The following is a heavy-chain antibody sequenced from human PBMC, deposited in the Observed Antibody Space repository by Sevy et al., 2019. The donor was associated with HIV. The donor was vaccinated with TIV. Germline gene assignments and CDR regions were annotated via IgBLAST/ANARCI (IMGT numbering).Heavy chain of an antibody. CDR3: AKDAYYYDGSGYSMSQWYYGMDV. CDR1: GFTFRTYA. D-gene: IGHD3-22*01. Sequence: GGSLRLSCAASGFTFRTYAMSWVRQAPGKGLEWVSDISGSGGDTYYADSVKGRFTISRDNSKNSLYLQMSSLRAEDTDVYYWAKDAYYYDGSGYSMSQWYYGMDVWGQGTTVTVSS. CDR2: ISGSGGDT. V-gene: IGHV3-23*01. J-gene: IGHJ6*02.